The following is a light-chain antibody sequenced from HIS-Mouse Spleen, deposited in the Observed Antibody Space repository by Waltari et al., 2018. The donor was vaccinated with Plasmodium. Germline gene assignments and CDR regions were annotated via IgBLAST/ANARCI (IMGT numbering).Light chain of an antibody. Sequence: QSALTQPRSVSGSPGQSVTISCTGTSSDVGGYNYVSWYQQHPGKAPKLMIYDVSKRPSGVPVRFSGSKSGNTASLTISGLQADDEADYYCCSYAGSYTWVFGGGTKLTVL. J-gene: IGLJ2*01. CDR3: CSYAGSYTWV. V-gene: IGLV2-11*01. CDR1: SSDVGGYNY. CDR2: DVS.